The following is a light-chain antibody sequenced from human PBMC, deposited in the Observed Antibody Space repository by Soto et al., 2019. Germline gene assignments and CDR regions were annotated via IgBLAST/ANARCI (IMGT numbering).Light chain of an antibody. V-gene: IGKV1-5*03. CDR3: LQYNSYSWT. CDR1: QSISSW. CDR2: KAS. J-gene: IGKJ1*01. Sequence: DIQMTQSPSTLSASVGDRVTITCRASQSISSWLAWYQQKPGKAPKLLIYKASSLESGVPSRCSGSGCGTEFTLAISRLHADGFSTYYCLQYNSYSWTFGQRTKVEIK.